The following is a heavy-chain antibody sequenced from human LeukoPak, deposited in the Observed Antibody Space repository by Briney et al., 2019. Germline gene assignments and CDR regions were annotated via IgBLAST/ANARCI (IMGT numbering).Heavy chain of an antibody. CDR3: ARGRDGSQSPIDD. J-gene: IGHJ4*02. CDR1: GFTFSNYA. CDR2: IGYDGDNK. Sequence: QSGKSLRLSCAASGFTFSNYAMNWVRQAPGKGLEWVAFIGYDGDNKFYVDSVKGRFAISRDNSKSTLYLQMNSVRVEDTAVYYCARGRDGSQSPIDDWGQGTLVTVSS. V-gene: IGHV3-30*09. D-gene: IGHD5-24*01.